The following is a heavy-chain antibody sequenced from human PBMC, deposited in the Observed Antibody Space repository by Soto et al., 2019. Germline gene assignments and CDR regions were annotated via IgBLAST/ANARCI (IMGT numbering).Heavy chain of an antibody. V-gene: IGHV4-31*03. CDR3: ASTRGDYENTFDY. J-gene: IGHJ4*02. Sequence: SETLSLTCTVSGGSISSGGYYWSWISQHPGKGLEWIGYIYYSGSTYYNPSLKSRVTISLDTSKNQFSLKLSSVTAADTAVYYCASTRGDYENTFDYWGQGTLVTVSS. CDR1: GGSISSGGYY. D-gene: IGHD4-17*01. CDR2: IYYSGST.